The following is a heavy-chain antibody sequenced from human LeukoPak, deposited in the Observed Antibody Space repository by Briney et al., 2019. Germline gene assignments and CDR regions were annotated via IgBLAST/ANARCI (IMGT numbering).Heavy chain of an antibody. J-gene: IGHJ3*02. CDR2: IYYSGST. Sequence: SETLSLTCTVSGGSISSGDYYWSWIRQPPGKGLEWIGYIYYSGSTYYNPSLKSRVTISVDTSKNQFSLKLSSVTAADTAVYYCARIYYYDSSGYPGAFDIWGQGTMVTVSS. CDR1: GGSISSGDYY. V-gene: IGHV4-30-4*01. D-gene: IGHD3-22*01. CDR3: ARIYYYDSSGYPGAFDI.